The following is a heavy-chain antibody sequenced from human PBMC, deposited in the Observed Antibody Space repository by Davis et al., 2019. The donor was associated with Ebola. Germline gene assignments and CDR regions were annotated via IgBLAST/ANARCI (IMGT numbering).Heavy chain of an antibody. CDR2: ISSSSSYI. D-gene: IGHD6-6*01. CDR3: ARGSRGAARPKYYYYMDV. CDR1: GFTFSSYS. V-gene: IGHV3-21*01. Sequence: PGGSLRLSCAASGFTFSSYSMNWVRQAPGKGLEWVSSISSSSSYIYYADSVKGRFTISRDNAKNSLYLQMNSLRAEDTAVYYCARGSRGAARPKYYYYMDVWGKGTTVTVSS. J-gene: IGHJ6*03.